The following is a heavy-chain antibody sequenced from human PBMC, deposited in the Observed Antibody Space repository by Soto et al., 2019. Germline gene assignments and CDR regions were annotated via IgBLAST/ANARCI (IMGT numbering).Heavy chain of an antibody. J-gene: IGHJ4*02. V-gene: IGHV5-51*01. Sequence: LKIFCEGVGYSFANHWIAWVRQLRGQGLEWMGTIYPGDSDMRYSPSFRGQVTMSVDKSINTAYLQWGSLKASDNANFYCAGLSRELWSGFDYWGQGTLVTVSS. CDR1: GYSFANHW. CDR2: IYPGDSDM. D-gene: IGHD3-3*01. CDR3: AGLSRELWSGFDY.